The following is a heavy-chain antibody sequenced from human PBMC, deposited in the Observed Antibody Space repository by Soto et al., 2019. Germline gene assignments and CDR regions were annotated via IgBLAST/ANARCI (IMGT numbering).Heavy chain of an antibody. J-gene: IGHJ4*02. CDR1: GGSISSSTYY. CDR3: AAKPYNWNIWMVY. V-gene: IGHV4-39*01. D-gene: IGHD1-1*01. CDR2: FFIGGNT. Sequence: TSETLSLTCPVSGGSISSSTYYWGWMRQPPGKGLEWIASFFIGGNTYYNPSLKSRVTISVDTSKNQFSLKLSSVTAAVTAVYYCAAKPYNWNIWMVYWGPGIMVTVSS.